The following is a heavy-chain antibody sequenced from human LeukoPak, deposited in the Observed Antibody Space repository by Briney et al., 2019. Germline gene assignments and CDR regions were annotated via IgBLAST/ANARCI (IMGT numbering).Heavy chain of an antibody. CDR3: AAYYYDSSGYYFLDY. Sequence: PSETLSLTCAVYGGSFSGYYWSWIRQPPGKGLEWIGEINHSGSTNYNPSLKSRVTISVDTSKNQFSLKLSSVTAADTAVYCCAAYYYDSSGYYFLDYWGQGTLVTVSS. CDR2: INHSGST. J-gene: IGHJ4*02. D-gene: IGHD3-22*01. CDR1: GGSFSGYY. V-gene: IGHV4-34*01.